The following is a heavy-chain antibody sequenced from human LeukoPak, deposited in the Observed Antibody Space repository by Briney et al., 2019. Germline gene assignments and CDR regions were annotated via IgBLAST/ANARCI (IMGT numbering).Heavy chain of an antibody. CDR2: NYYSGTT. CDR3: ARDSSSWARYFDL. V-gene: IGHV4-59*01. D-gene: IGHD2-2*01. Sequence: SETLSLTCTVSGDSISSYYWSWIRQPSGKGLEWIGYNYYSGTTNYNPSLKSRVTISLDRSKNQFSLKVNSVTAADTALYYCARDSSSWARYFDLWGRGTLVTVSS. CDR1: GDSISSYY. J-gene: IGHJ2*01.